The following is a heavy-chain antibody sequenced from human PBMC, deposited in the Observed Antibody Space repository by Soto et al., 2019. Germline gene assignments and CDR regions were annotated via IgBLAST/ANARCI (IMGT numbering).Heavy chain of an antibody. J-gene: IGHJ6*02. D-gene: IGHD3-22*01. CDR3: ARDDKTQDYYDSSGYYDGMDV. CDR1: GFTFSSYA. V-gene: IGHV3-30-3*01. Sequence: GGSLRLSCAASGFTFSSYAMHCVRQAPGKGLEWVAVISYDGSIKYYADSVKGRFTISRDNSKNTLYLQMNSLRAEDTAVYYCARDDKTQDYYDSSGYYDGMDVWGQGTTVTVSS. CDR2: ISYDGSIK.